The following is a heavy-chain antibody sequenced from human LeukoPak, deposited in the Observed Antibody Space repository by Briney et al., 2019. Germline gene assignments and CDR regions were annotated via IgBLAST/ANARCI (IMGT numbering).Heavy chain of an antibody. CDR2: IDTESTT. CDR1: GFTFSNYW. J-gene: IGHJ4*02. Sequence: GGSLRLSCAASGFTFSNYWMHWVRQAPEKGLMWVSRIDTESTTTYADSVKGRFTISKDNAKNTLYLQMNSLRVGDTAAYYCARITSYAYFDYWGQGTLVTVSS. D-gene: IGHD5-18*01. V-gene: IGHV3-74*01. CDR3: ARITSYAYFDY.